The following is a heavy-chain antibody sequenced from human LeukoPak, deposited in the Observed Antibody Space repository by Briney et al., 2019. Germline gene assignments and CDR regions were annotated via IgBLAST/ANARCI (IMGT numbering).Heavy chain of an antibody. CDR2: IYHSGST. J-gene: IGHJ4*02. D-gene: IGHD1-26*01. Sequence: PSETLSLTCTVSGYSIGSGYYWGWIRQPPGKGLEWIGSIYHSGSTYYNPSLKSRVTISVDTSKNQFSLKLSSVTAADTAVYYCARSGPSGVYYFDCWGQGTLVTVSS. CDR3: ARSGPSGVYYFDC. CDR1: GYSIGSGYY. V-gene: IGHV4-38-2*02.